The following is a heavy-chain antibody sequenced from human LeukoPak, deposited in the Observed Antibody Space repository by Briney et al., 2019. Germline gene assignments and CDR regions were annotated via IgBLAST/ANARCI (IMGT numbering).Heavy chain of an antibody. CDR1: GFTFSDYY. CDR2: ISSSGSTI. Sequence: GGSLRLSCAASGFTFSDYYMSWIRQAPGKGLEWVSYISSSGSTIYYADSVKGRFTISRDNAKNSLYLQMNGLRAEDTAVYYCAGDLVSRDGYNLDYWGQGTLVTVSS. CDR3: AGDLVSRDGYNLDY. V-gene: IGHV3-11*04. D-gene: IGHD5-24*01. J-gene: IGHJ4*02.